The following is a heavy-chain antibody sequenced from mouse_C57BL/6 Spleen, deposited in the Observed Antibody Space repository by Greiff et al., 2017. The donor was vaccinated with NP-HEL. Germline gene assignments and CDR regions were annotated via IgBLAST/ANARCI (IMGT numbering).Heavy chain of an antibody. CDR2: IYPGSGNT. D-gene: IGHD2-2*01. V-gene: IGHV1-76*01. CDR1: GYTFTDYY. Sequence: QVQLQQSGAELVRPGASVKLSCKASGYTFTDYYINWVKQRPGQGLEWIARIYPGSGNTYYNEKFKGKATLTAEKSSSTAYMQLSSLTSEDSAVYFCAREAGYNHFVVWGTGTTVTVSS. J-gene: IGHJ1*03. CDR3: AREAGYNHFVV.